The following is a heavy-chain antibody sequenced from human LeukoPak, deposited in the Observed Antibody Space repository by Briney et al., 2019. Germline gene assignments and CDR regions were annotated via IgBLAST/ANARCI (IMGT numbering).Heavy chain of an antibody. J-gene: IGHJ4*02. CDR2: ISGSGGST. V-gene: IGHV3-23*01. Sequence: PGGSLRLSCAASGFTFSNFPMSWVRQAPGKGLEWVSGISGSGGSTNYADSVKGRVTISRDNSKNTLYLQMNSLRAEDTAVYYCAKEYSGSYDYWGQGTLVTVFS. CDR3: AKEYSGSYDY. CDR1: GFTFSNFP. D-gene: IGHD1-26*01.